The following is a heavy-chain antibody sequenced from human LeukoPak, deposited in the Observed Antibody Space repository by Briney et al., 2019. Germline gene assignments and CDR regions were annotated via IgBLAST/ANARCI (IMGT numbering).Heavy chain of an antibody. CDR1: ELTFSTYP. V-gene: IGHV3-23*01. CDR3: ATRGKDGYNANYYGMDV. CDR2: ISGSGGST. D-gene: IGHD5-24*01. J-gene: IGHJ6*02. Sequence: GGSLRLSCVGSELTFSTYPMSWVRQAPGKGLEWVSAISGSGGSTFYADSVKGRFTISRDNSKNTLFLQMNSLGAEDTAICYCATRGKDGYNANYYGMDVWGQGTTVTVSS.